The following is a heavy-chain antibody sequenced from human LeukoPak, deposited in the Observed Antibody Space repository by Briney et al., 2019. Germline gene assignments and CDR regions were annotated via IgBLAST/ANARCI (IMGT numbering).Heavy chain of an antibody. CDR1: TXDDYA. D-gene: IGHD6-19*01. J-gene: IGHJ4*02. V-gene: IGHV3-9*01. CDR2: ISWNSGSI. Sequence: TXDDYAXHWVRHAPGKGLEWVSGISWNSGSIGYADSVKGRFTISRDKAKNSLYLQMNSLRAEDTALYYCAKDIHIAVAGPFDYWGQGTLVTVSS. CDR3: AKDIHIAVAGPFDY.